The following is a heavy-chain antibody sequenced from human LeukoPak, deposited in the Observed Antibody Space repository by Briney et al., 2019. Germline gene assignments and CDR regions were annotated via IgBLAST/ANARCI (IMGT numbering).Heavy chain of an antibody. Sequence: PGESLKISCKGSGNTFTSYWIGWVRQMPGKGLEWMGIIYPGDSDTRYSPSFQGQVTISADKSISTAYLQWSSLKASDTAMYYCASSSHHYDSSGTFDIWGQGTMVTVSS. D-gene: IGHD3-22*01. CDR3: ASSSHHYDSSGTFDI. CDR1: GNTFTSYW. V-gene: IGHV5-51*01. CDR2: IYPGDSDT. J-gene: IGHJ3*02.